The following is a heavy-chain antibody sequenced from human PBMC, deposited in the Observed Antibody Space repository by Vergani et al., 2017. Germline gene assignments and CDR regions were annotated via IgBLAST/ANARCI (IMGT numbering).Heavy chain of an antibody. CDR3: ARHPAVRGSGSSPFDY. Sequence: QVQLVQSGAEVKKPGASVKVSCKASGYTFTSYAMNWVRQAPGQGLEWMGWINTNTGNPTYAQCFTGRFVFSLDTSVSTAYLQISSLKAEDTAVYYCARHPAVRGSGSSPFDYWGQGTLVTVSS. J-gene: IGHJ4*02. CDR1: GYTFTSYA. CDR2: INTNTGNP. V-gene: IGHV7-4-1*02. D-gene: IGHD3-10*01.